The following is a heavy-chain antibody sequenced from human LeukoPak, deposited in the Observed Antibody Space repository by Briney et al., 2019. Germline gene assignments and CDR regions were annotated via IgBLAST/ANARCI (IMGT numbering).Heavy chain of an antibody. J-gene: IGHJ4*02. CDR2: IWYDGSNK. V-gene: IGHV3-33*06. CDR3: AKDRTGTAMADYYFDY. D-gene: IGHD5-18*01. CDR1: GFTFSSYG. Sequence: GRSLRLSCAASGFTFSSYGMHWVRQAPGKGLEWVAVIWYDGSNKYYADSVKGRFTISRDNSKNTLYLQMNSLRAEDTAVYYCAKDRTGTAMADYYFDYWGQGTLVTVSS.